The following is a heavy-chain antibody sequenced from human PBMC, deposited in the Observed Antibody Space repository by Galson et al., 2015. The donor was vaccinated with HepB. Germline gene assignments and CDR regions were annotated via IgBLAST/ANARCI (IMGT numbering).Heavy chain of an antibody. J-gene: IGHJ3*02. D-gene: IGHD2-15*01. CDR2: ISSSSSYI. Sequence: SLRLSCAASGFTFSSYSMNWVRQAPGKGLEWVSSISSSSSYIYYADSVKGRFTISRDNAKNSLYLQMNSLRAEDTAVYYCARDQESPWYAFDIWGQGTMVTVSS. CDR1: GFTFSSYS. V-gene: IGHV3-21*01. CDR3: ARDQESPWYAFDI.